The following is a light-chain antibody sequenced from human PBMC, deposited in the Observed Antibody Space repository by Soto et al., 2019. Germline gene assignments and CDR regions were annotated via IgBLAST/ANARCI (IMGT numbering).Light chain of an antibody. CDR1: QSVGGY. CDR3: QQRNNWPRIT. Sequence: EVLLTQSPATLSLSPGERATLSCRASQSVGGYLAWYQQKPGQAPRLLIYDASKRATDIPTRFSGSGSGTDFTLTISSLEPEDFAVYYCQQRNNWPRITFGQGTRLEIK. J-gene: IGKJ5*01. V-gene: IGKV3-11*01. CDR2: DAS.